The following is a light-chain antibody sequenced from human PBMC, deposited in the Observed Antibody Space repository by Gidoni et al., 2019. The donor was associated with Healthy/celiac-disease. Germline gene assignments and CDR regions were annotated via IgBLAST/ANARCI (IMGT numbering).Light chain of an antibody. CDR1: QSVSRY. Sequence: EIVLTQSPATLSLSPGERATLSCRASQSVSRYLAWYQQKPGQAPRLLIYDASTRATGIPARFSGSGCGTDFTLTISSLEPEDFAVYYCQQRSNWAGTFGQGTKVEIK. J-gene: IGKJ1*01. CDR3: QQRSNWAGT. CDR2: DAS. V-gene: IGKV3-11*01.